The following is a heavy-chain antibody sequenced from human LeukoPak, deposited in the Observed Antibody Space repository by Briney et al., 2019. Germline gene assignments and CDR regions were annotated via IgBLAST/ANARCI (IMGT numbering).Heavy chain of an antibody. Sequence: ASVKVSCKASGYTFTTYYIHWVRQAPGQGLEWMGIINPSGGGTSYAQKFQGRVTVTMDTSTSTVYMEVSSLRSEDTAVYYCARDRSGSYYGFDYRGQGTLVTVSS. CDR2: INPSGGGT. CDR3: ARDRSGSYYGFDY. V-gene: IGHV1-46*01. CDR1: GYTFTTYY. J-gene: IGHJ4*02. D-gene: IGHD1-26*01.